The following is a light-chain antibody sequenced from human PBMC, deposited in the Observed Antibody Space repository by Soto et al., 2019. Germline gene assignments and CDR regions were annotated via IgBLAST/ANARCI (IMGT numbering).Light chain of an antibody. J-gene: IGKJ4*01. CDR3: QHYHSWPLT. CDR2: AAS. Sequence: EIVMTQSPATVSVSPGERATLSCRASQGVGSTLAWYQQKPGQTPRLLIYAASTRATGVPARFSGSGSGTEFTLTINSLQSEDFPVYYCQHYHSWPLTFGGGTKVEIK. V-gene: IGKV3-15*01. CDR1: QGVGST.